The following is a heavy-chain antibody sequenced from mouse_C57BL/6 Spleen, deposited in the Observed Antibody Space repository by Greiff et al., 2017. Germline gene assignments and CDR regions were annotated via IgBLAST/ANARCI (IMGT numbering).Heavy chain of an antibody. CDR1: GFTFSDYG. CDR2: ISNLAYSI. D-gene: IGHD2-1*01. CDR3: ARGGYGNYGYFDV. J-gene: IGHJ1*03. V-gene: IGHV5-15*01. Sequence: EVKVVESGGGLVQPGGSLKLSCAASGFTFSDYGMAWVRQAPRKGPEWVAFISNLAYSIYYADTVTGRFTISRENAKNTLYLEMSSLRSEDTAMYYCARGGYGNYGYFDVWGTGTTVTVSS.